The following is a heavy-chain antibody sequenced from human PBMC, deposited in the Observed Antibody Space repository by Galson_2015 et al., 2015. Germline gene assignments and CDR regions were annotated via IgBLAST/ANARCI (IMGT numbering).Heavy chain of an antibody. CDR1: GYSFTSYW. CDR2: IYPGDSDT. D-gene: IGHD1-26*01. CDR3: ATVHRGIVDAGPPLNWFDP. J-gene: IGHJ5*02. Sequence: QSGAEVKKPGESLTISCKGSGYSFTSYWIGWVRQMPGKGLEWMGIIYPGDSDTRYSPSFQGQVTISADKSISTAYLQWSSLKASDTAMYYCATVHRGIVDAGPPLNWFDPWGQGTLVTVSS. V-gene: IGHV5-51*03.